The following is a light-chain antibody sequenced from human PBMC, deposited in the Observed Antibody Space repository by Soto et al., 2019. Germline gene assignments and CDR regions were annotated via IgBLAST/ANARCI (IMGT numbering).Light chain of an antibody. CDR3: QQADSFPIT. CDR1: EDINSR. CDR2: AAF. Sequence: DIQITQSPSSVSASVGDRVTISCLSSEDINSRLAWYQQKPGNAPKLLIYAAFILQSGVPSRFSGYGSGTDFTLSISSLQPEDFATYYCQQADSFPITFGQGTRLEIK. J-gene: IGKJ5*01. V-gene: IGKV1-12*01.